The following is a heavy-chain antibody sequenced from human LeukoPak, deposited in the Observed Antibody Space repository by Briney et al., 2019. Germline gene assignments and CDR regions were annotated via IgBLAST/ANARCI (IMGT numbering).Heavy chain of an antibody. CDR1: GGSFSGYY. CDR2: INHSGST. V-gene: IGHV4-34*01. CDR3: ARGYAFDI. J-gene: IGHJ3*02. Sequence: SETLSLTCAVYGGSFSGYYWSWIRQPPGKGLEWIREINHSGSTNYNPSLKSRVTISVDTSKNQFSLKLSSVTAADTAVYYCARGYAFDIWGQGTMVTVSS.